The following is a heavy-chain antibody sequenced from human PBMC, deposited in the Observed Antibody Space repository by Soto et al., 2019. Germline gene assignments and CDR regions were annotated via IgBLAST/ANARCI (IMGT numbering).Heavy chain of an antibody. CDR3: ARDLSRGEYSSSSGAY. J-gene: IGHJ4*02. CDR2: ISAYNGNT. Sequence: QVQLVQSGAEVKKPGASVKVSCKASGYTFTSYGISWVRQAPGQGLEWMGWISAYNGNTNYAQKLQGRVTMTTDTPTSTAYMELRSLRSDDTAVYYCARDLSRGEYSSSSGAYWGQGTLVTVSS. V-gene: IGHV1-18*04. CDR1: GYTFTSYG. D-gene: IGHD6-6*01.